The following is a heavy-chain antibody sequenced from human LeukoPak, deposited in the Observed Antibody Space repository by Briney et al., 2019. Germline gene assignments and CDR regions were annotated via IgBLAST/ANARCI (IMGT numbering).Heavy chain of an antibody. CDR1: GGSISSSSYY. V-gene: IGHV4-39*07. Sequence: PSETLSLTCTVSGGSISSSSYYWGWIRQPPGKGLEWIGSIYYSESTYYNPSLKSRVTISVDTSKNQFSLKLSSVTAADTAVYYCARGAPYYDILTGYSPYYYFDYWGQGTLVTVSS. CDR3: ARGAPYYDILTGYSPYYYFDY. CDR2: IYYSEST. D-gene: IGHD3-9*01. J-gene: IGHJ4*02.